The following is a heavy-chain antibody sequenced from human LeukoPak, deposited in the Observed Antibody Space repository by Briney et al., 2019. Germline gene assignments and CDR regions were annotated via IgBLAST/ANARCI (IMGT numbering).Heavy chain of an antibody. CDR3: AKAFYGSGSYYMRGDAFDI. V-gene: IGHV3-23*01. D-gene: IGHD3-10*01. CDR1: GFTFSSYA. J-gene: IGHJ3*02. CDR2: ISDSGGST. Sequence: GGSLRLSCAASGFTFSSYAMSWVRQAPGKGLEWVSAISDSGGSTYYADSVKGRFTISRDNSKNTLYLQMNSLRAEDTAVYYCAKAFYGSGSYYMRGDAFDIWGQGTMVTVSS.